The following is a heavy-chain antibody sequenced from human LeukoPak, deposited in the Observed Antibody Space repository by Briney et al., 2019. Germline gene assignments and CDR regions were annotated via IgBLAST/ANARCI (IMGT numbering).Heavy chain of an antibody. CDR1: GFTFSSYG. CDR2: ISSSSSYI. V-gene: IGHV3-21*01. CDR3: ARLTYDIVVVPAASKVGWFDP. J-gene: IGHJ5*02. Sequence: GGSLRLSCAASGFTFSSYGMNWVRQAPGKGLEWVSSISSSSSYIYYADSVKGRFTISRDSAQNSLYLQMNSLRAEDTAVYYCARLTYDIVVVPAASKVGWFDPWGQGTLVTVSS. D-gene: IGHD2-2*01.